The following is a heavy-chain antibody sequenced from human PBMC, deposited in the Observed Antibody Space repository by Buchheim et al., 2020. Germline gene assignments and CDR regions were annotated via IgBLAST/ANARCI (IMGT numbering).Heavy chain of an antibody. Sequence: QVQLVESGGGVVQPGRSLRLSCAASGFTFSTYVMHWVRQAPGKGLEWVAVTSNDGSRKYYADSVKGRFTISRDNSKNTLFLQMNSLSPEDTAVYYCARGDCSGGSCDYKYYFHYWGQGTL. V-gene: IGHV3-30-3*01. J-gene: IGHJ4*02. D-gene: IGHD2-15*01. CDR3: ARGDCSGGSCDYKYYFHY. CDR1: GFTFSTYV. CDR2: TSNDGSRK.